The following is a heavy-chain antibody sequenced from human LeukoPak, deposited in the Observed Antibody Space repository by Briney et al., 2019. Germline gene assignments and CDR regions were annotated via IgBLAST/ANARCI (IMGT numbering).Heavy chain of an antibody. CDR2: INPSGGST. J-gene: IGHJ4*02. Sequence: GASVKVSCKASGYTFTSYYMHWVRQAPGQGLEWMGIINPSGGSTSYAQKFQGRVTITADESTSTAYMELSSLRSEDTAVYYCARGIPTVTTEAYYFDYWGQGTLVTVSS. CDR3: ARGIPTVTTEAYYFDY. D-gene: IGHD4-17*01. V-gene: IGHV1-46*01. CDR1: GYTFTSYY.